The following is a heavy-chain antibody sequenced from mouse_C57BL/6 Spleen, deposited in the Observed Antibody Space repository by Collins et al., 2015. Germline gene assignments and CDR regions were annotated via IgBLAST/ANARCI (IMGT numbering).Heavy chain of an antibody. V-gene: IGHV1-74*01. CDR2: IHPSDSDT. Sequence: ASGYTFTSYWMHWVKQRPGQGLEWIGRIHPSDSDTTYNQKFKGKATLTVDTSSSTAYMQLSSLTSEDSAVYYCAVYYTNYVGFDYWGQGTTLTVSS. CDR1: GYTFTSYW. J-gene: IGHJ2*01. D-gene: IGHD2-5*01. CDR3: AVYYTNYVGFDY.